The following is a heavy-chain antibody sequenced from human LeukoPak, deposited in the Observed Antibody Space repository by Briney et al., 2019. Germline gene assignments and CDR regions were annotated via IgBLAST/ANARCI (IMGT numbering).Heavy chain of an antibody. CDR3: ARGLSSSWSHFDY. V-gene: IGHV4-4*02. CDR2: IYHSGST. J-gene: IGHJ4*02. D-gene: IGHD6-13*01. Sequence: SETLSLTCAVPGGSISSRNCWSWVRQPPGKGLEWIGEIYHSGSTNYNPSLKSRVTISVDKSKNQFSLRLSSVTAADTAVYYCARGLSSSWSHFDYWGQGTLVSVSS. CDR1: GGSISSRNC.